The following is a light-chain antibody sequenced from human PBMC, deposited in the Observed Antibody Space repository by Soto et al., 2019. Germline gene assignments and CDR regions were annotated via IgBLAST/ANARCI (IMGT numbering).Light chain of an antibody. CDR2: EVS. J-gene: IGLJ2*01. Sequence: QSALTQPASVSGSPGQSITISCTGTSSDVGGYNYVSWYQQHPGKAPKLMIYEVSNRPSGVSNRFSGSKSGNTASLTISGLQAEDEADYYCSSYTSSSTVVFGEGQAHRP. CDR1: SSDVGGYNY. CDR3: SSYTSSSTVV. V-gene: IGLV2-14*01.